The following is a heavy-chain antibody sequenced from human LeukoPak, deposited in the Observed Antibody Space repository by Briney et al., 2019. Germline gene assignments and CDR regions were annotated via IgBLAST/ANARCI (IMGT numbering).Heavy chain of an antibody. CDR2: ISSSSSYI. D-gene: IGHD6-19*01. V-gene: IGHV3-21*01. CDR1: GFTFSSYS. Sequence: PGGSLRLSCAASGFTFSSYSMNWVRQAPGKGLEWVSSISSSSSYIYYADSVKGRFTISRDNAKNSLYLQMNSLRAEDTAVYYCARNAVAGTRGLYYFDYWGQGTLVTVSS. J-gene: IGHJ4*02. CDR3: ARNAVAGTRGLYYFDY.